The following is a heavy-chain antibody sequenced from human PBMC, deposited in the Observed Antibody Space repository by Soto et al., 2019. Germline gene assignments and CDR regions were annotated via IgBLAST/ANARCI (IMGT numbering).Heavy chain of an antibody. CDR2: ISPYNGTT. CDR3: ARDGERDTGLNFYYYLHGMDA. Sequence: AVKVSCKASAYTFTTSVISLLRKAPRQVREWMGWISPYNGTTKYAEKFQGEMTMTTDTATSTAYMDLRSLRSDDTAVYYCARDGERDTGLNFYYYLHGMDAWGQGTRVTVSS. J-gene: IGHJ6*02. D-gene: IGHD1-1*01. CDR1: AYTFTTSV. V-gene: IGHV1-18*04.